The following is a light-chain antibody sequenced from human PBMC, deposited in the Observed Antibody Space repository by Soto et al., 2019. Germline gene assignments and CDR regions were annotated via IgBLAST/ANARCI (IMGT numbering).Light chain of an antibody. V-gene: IGKV1-5*01. CDR3: QHYNGYSRT. J-gene: IGKJ1*01. CDR1: QSVSTW. CDR2: NVF. Sequence: DIQMTQSPSTLSASVGARVTITCRASQSVSTWLAWYQQKPGRAPNLLIYNVFNLETGVPSRFSGSGSGTEFTLTISSLQPDDFATYYCQHYNGYSRTFGQGTKVDIK.